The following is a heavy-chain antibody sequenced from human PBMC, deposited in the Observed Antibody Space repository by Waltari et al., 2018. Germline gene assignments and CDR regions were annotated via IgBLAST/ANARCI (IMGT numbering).Heavy chain of an antibody. V-gene: IGHV3-23*01. D-gene: IGHD3-10*01. CDR2: ISGSGGTS. CDR3: AKDRGSGRIYFDS. Sequence: VQLLESGGDLIQPGGSLRLSCAASGFTFRHFAMTWVRQAPGKRLEWVSSISGSGGTSYYTDSVTGRFTISRDNSENTLYLHMNSLRAEDSAIYYCAKDRGSGRIYFDSWGRGTLVAVSS. CDR1: GFTFRHFA. J-gene: IGHJ4*02.